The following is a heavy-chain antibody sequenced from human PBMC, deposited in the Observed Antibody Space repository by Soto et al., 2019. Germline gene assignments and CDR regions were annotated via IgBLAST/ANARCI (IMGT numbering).Heavy chain of an antibody. Sequence: GGSLRLSCAASGLTFSNAWMNWVRQAPGKGLEWVGRMKSKTDGGTTDYAAPVKGRFTISRDDSKNTLYLQMNSLKTEDTAMYYCTTHISDSWGQGTLVTVSS. CDR1: GLTFSNAW. CDR2: MKSKTDGGTT. J-gene: IGHJ4*02. CDR3: TTHISDS. V-gene: IGHV3-15*07.